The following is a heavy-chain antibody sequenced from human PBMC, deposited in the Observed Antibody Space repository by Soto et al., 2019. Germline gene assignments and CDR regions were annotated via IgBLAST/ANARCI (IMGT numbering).Heavy chain of an antibody. D-gene: IGHD5-18*01. CDR2: ISYDGSLQ. V-gene: IGHV3-30*19. CDR3: VSDRGYGHASVPYS. CDR1: GFALGSYG. Sequence: QAQLLESGGGVVQLGRSLRLPLEASGFALGSYGMHWARQAPGTGLGWVAVISYDGSLQNYADSVKGRFTISRDNSKNMVLLQMSSLRAEDTAVYYCVSDRGYGHASVPYSWGQGTLVSVSS. J-gene: IGHJ4*02.